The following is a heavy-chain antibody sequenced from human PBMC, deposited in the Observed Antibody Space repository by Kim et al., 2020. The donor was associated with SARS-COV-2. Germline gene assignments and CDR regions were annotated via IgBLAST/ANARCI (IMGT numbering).Heavy chain of an antibody. V-gene: IGHV4-59*01. D-gene: IGHD2-21*01. CDR1: GGSISSYY. J-gene: IGHJ6*03. CDR2: IYYSGST. Sequence: SETLSLTCTVSGGSISSYYWSWIRQPPGKGLEWIGYIYYSGSTNYNPSLKSRVTISVDTSKNQFSLKLSSVTAADTAVYYCARVNHIRGYYYYYMDVWGKGTTVTVSS. CDR3: ARVNHIRGYYYYYMDV.